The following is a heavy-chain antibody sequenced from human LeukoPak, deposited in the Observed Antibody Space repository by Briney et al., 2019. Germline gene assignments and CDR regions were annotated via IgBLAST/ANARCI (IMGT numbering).Heavy chain of an antibody. J-gene: IGHJ4*02. CDR3: ARLGAQRTIDY. CDR1: GFTFSSYA. Sequence: GGSLRLSCAASGFTFSSYAMHCVRQAPGKGLEWVAVISYDGSNKYYADSVKGRFTISRDNSKNTLYLQMNSLRAEDTAVYYCARLGAQRTIDYWGQGTLVTVSS. D-gene: IGHD3-10*01. CDR2: ISYDGSNK. V-gene: IGHV3-30*04.